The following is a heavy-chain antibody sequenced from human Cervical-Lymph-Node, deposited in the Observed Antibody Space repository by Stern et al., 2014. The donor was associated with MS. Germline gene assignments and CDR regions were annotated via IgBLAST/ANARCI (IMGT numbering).Heavy chain of an antibody. D-gene: IGHD2/OR15-2a*01. CDR1: GLTFSDYY. CDR3: ARGRYVTVGSDY. CDR2: ISSSGNTI. V-gene: IGHV3-11*01. J-gene: IGHJ4*02. Sequence: VQLVESGGGLVKPGGSLRLSCAASGLTFSDYYMTWIRQAPGKGLEWVSYISSSGNTIYYADSVKGRFAISRDNAKNSLFLQMNSLRAEDTAVYYCARGRYVTVGSDYWGQGALVTVSS.